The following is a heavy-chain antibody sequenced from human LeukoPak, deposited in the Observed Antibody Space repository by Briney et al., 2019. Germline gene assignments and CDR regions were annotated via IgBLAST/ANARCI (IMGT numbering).Heavy chain of an antibody. CDR2: ISAYNGNT. V-gene: IGHV1-18*01. D-gene: IGHD6-19*01. Sequence: GASVKVSCKASGYSFTSYGISWVRQAPGQGLEWMGWISAYNGNTNYAQKLQGRVTMTTDTSTSTAYMELRSLRSDDTAVYYCARGVGGAIAVAGTFDYWGQGTLVTVSS. CDR1: GYSFTSYG. J-gene: IGHJ4*02. CDR3: ARGVGGAIAVAGTFDY.